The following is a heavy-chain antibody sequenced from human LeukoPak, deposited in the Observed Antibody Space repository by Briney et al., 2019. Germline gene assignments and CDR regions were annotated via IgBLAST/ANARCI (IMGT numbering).Heavy chain of an antibody. J-gene: IGHJ4*02. Sequence: GGSLRLSCAASGFTFSSYGMHWVRQAPGKGLEWVAVIWYDGSNKYYADSVKGRFTISRDNSKNTLYLQMNSLRAEDTAVYYCARDSADSSGYSLGFDYWGQGTLVTVSS. CDR3: ARDSADSSGYSLGFDY. CDR1: GFTFSSYG. CDR2: IWYDGSNK. D-gene: IGHD3-22*01. V-gene: IGHV3-33*01.